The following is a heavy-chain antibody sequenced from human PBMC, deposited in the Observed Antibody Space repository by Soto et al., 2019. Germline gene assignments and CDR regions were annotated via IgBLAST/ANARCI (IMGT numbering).Heavy chain of an antibody. CDR3: ARDPHEFWTSYWFDP. J-gene: IGHJ5*02. V-gene: IGHV1-69*13. D-gene: IGHD3-3*01. CDR2: IIPIFGTA. Sequence: SVKVSCKASGGTFSSYAISWVRQAPGQGLEWMGGIIPIFGTANYAQKFQGRVTITADESTSTAYMELSSLRSEDTAVYYCARDPHEFWTSYWFDPWGQGTPVTVSS. CDR1: GGTFSSYA.